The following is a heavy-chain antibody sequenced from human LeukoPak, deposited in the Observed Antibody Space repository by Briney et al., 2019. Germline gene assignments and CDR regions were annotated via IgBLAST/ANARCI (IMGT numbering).Heavy chain of an antibody. V-gene: IGHV3-20*04. J-gene: IGHJ3*02. D-gene: IGHD2/OR15-2a*01. CDR2: LNGNGDNT. CDR3: AREDRILIGNDAFDM. CDR1: GFTFDDYV. Sequence: PGGSLRLSCAASGFTFDDYVMNWVRQAPGKGLEWVSGLNGNGDNTGFADSVKGRFTISRDNAKNTLYLQMNSLRAEDTAVYYCAREDRILIGNDAFDMWGQGTMVTVSS.